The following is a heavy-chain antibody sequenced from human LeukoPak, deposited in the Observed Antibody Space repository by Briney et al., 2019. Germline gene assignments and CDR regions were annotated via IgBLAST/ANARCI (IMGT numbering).Heavy chain of an antibody. J-gene: IGHJ4*02. CDR2: IYHSGST. CDR1: GYSISSGYY. D-gene: IGHD2-15*01. CDR3: ARTTIYCSGGSCYTEIFDY. Sequence: SETLSLTCTVSGYSISSGYYWGWIRQPPGKGLKWIGSIYHSGSTYYNPSLKSRVTISVDTSKNQFSLKLSSVTAADTAVYYCARTTIYCSGGSCYTEIFDYWGQGTLVTVSS. V-gene: IGHV4-38-2*02.